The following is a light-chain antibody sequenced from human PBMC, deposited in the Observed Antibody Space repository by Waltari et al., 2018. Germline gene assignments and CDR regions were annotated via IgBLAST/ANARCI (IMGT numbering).Light chain of an antibody. CDR1: SSDVGGYNY. CDR2: DVT. V-gene: IGLV2-23*02. J-gene: IGLJ2*01. CDR3: CSYAGSSTLV. Sequence: QSALTQPASVSGSPGQSITISCTGTSSDVGGYNYLSWYQQHPGKAPKLMIYDVTKRPSGVPNRFSGSKSGNTASLTIFGLQAEDEADYYCCSYAGSSTLVFGGGTKLTVL.